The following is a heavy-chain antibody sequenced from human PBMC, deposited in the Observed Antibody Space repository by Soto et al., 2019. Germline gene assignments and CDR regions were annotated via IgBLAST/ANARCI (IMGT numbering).Heavy chain of an antibody. Sequence: GGSLRLSCAASGFTFTRYSMNWVRQAPGKGLEWVSSISSTTNYIYYADSMKGRFTVSRDNAKNSVYLEMNSLSAEDTAVYYCARESEDLTANFDYWGQGTLVTVS. CDR1: GFTFTRYS. J-gene: IGHJ4*02. CDR3: ARESEDLTANFDY. V-gene: IGHV3-21*01. CDR2: ISSTTNYI.